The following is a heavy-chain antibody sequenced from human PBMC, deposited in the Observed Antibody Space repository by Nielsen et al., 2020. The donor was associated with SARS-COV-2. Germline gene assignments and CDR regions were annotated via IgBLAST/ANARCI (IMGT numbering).Heavy chain of an antibody. CDR2: INHSGST. Sequence: SETLSLTCTVSGGSISSYYWSWIRQPPGKGLEWIGEINHSGSTNYNPSLKSRVTISVDTSKNQFSLKLSSVTAADTAVYYCASPKQLASGYWGQGTLVTVSS. V-gene: IGHV4-34*01. D-gene: IGHD6-6*01. J-gene: IGHJ4*02. CDR1: GGSISSYY. CDR3: ASPKQLASGY.